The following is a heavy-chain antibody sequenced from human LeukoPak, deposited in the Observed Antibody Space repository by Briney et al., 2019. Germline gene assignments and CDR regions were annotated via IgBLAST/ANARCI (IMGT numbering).Heavy chain of an antibody. CDR2: MFYRGST. CDR1: GVSISTSTYY. V-gene: IGHV4-39*01. Sequence: KPSETLSLTCTVSGVSISTSTYYWAWIRQPPGKGLEWIGSMFYRGSTYYNLSLKSRVTISVDTSKNQFSLKLSSVTASDTAIFYCARQGGWGGAASLIEYWGQGTLVTVSS. D-gene: IGHD1-26*01. CDR3: ARQGGWGGAASLIEY. J-gene: IGHJ4*02.